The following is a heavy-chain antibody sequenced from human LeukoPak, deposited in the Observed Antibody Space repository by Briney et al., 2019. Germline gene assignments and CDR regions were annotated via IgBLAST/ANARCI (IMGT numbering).Heavy chain of an antibody. CDR3: AKDRQWLVLGWSVDY. D-gene: IGHD6-19*01. J-gene: IGHJ4*02. CDR1: GLTFSSYG. CDR2: ISYDGSNK. V-gene: IGHV3-30*18. Sequence: GGSLRLSCAASGLTFSSYGMHWVRQAPGKGLEWVAVISYDGSNKYYADSVKGRFTISRDNSKNTLYLQMNSLRAEDTAVYYYAKDRQWLVLGWSVDYWGQGTLVTVSS.